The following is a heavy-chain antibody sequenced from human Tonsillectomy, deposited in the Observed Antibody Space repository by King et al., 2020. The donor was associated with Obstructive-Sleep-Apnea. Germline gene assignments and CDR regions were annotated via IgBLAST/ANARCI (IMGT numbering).Heavy chain of an antibody. D-gene: IGHD3-16*02. J-gene: IGHJ6*02. CDR2: IDWDDDT. CDR1: GFSLSSSGMC. CDR3: ARIQGAFSYGLDG. V-gene: IGHV2-70*11. Sequence: VTLKESGPALVKPTQTLTLTCTFSGFSLSSSGMCVSWIRQPPGKALEWLARIDWDDDTYYSTSLKTRLTISKDTSKNQVVLTMTNMDPVDTATYYCARIQGAFSYGLDGGGQGTTVTVSS.